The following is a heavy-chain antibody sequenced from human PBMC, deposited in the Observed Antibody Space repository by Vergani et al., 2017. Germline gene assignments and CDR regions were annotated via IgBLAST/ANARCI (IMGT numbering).Heavy chain of an antibody. D-gene: IGHD6-19*01. CDR1: GFTFSTYA. CDR2: ISHDGSHK. V-gene: IGHV3-30*14. Sequence: QVQLVESGGGVVQPGRSLRLSCAAPGFTFSTYAMHWVRQAPGKGLEWVAVISHDGSHKYYADSVKGRFTISRDNSKNTLYLQMNSLRAEDTAVYYCARMEGVAGTGDYWGQGTLVTVSS. CDR3: ARMEGVAGTGDY. J-gene: IGHJ4*02.